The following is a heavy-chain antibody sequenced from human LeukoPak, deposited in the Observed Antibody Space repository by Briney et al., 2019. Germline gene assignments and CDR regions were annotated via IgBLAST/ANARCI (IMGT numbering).Heavy chain of an antibody. CDR3: ASHYGSGSYYRDY. V-gene: IGHV4-30-4*01. CDR2: IYYSGST. CDR1: GGSINSGDYY. D-gene: IGHD3-10*01. J-gene: IGHJ4*02. Sequence: PSQTLSLTRTVSGGSINSGDYYWSWIRQPPGKGLEWIGYIYYSGSTYYNPSLKSRVTISVDTSKNQFSLKLSSVTAADTAVYYCASHYGSGSYYRDYWGQGTLVTVPS.